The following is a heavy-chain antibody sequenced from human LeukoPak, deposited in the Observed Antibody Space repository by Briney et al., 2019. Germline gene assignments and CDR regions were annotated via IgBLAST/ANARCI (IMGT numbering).Heavy chain of an antibody. CDR2: ISSSSTDI. V-gene: IGHV3-21*01. Sequence: GGSLRLSCAVSGFTFSSYNMNWVRQAPGKGPEWVSFISSSSTDIYYADAVKGRFTISRDNANNALYLQMNSLRAEDTAVYYCARDSIYSDNSDYYYDYWGQGTLVTVSS. CDR1: GFTFSSYN. J-gene: IGHJ4*02. D-gene: IGHD3-22*01. CDR3: ARDSIYSDNSDYYYDY.